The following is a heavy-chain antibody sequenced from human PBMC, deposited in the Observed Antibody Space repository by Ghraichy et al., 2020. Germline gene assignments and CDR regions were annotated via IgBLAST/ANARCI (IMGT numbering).Heavy chain of an antibody. V-gene: IGHV3-21*01. D-gene: IGHD5-18*01. J-gene: IGHJ5*02. CDR3: ARDLRRGYSYGPNWFDP. CDR1: GFTFSSYS. Sequence: GGSLRLSCAASGFTFSSYSMNWVRQAPGKGLEWVSSISSSSSYIYYADSVKGRFTISRDNAKNSLYLQMNSLRAEDTAVYYCARDLRRGYSYGPNWFDPWGQGTLVTVSS. CDR2: ISSSSSYI.